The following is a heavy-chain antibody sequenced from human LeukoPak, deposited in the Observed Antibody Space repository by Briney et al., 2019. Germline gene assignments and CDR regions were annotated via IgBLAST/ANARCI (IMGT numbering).Heavy chain of an antibody. V-gene: IGHV3-30*02. J-gene: IGHJ3*01. CDR1: GFTFRTYG. CDR2: IRYDGSEK. CDR3: AKGADYYDSSRALYDAFDL. D-gene: IGHD3-16*01. Sequence: GGSLRLSCAASGFTFRTYGMHWVRQAPGKGLEWVTFIRYDGSEKFYADSVRGRFTISRDNAKSTLFLQLNSLRVEDTAVYYCAKGADYYDSSRALYDAFDLWGQGTMVTVSS.